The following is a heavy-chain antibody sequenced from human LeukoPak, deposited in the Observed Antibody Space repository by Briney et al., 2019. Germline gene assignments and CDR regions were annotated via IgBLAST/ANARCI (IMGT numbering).Heavy chain of an antibody. V-gene: IGHV4-34*01. J-gene: IGHJ4*02. CDR2: INHSGST. CDR1: GGSFSGYY. D-gene: IGHD5-18*01. CDR3: ARLLRGYSYGY. Sequence: PSETLSLTCAVYGGSFSGYYWSWIRQPPGKGLEWIGEINHSGSTNYNPSLKSRVTISVDTSKNQFSLKLSSVTAADTAVYYCARLLRGYSYGYWGQGTLVTVSS.